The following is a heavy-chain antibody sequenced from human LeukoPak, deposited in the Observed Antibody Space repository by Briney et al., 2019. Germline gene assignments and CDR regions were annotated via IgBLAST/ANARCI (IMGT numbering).Heavy chain of an antibody. CDR2: ISYDGTNK. J-gene: IGHJ6*04. V-gene: IGHV3-30*18. CDR1: GFTFRSYG. D-gene: IGHD3-16*01. CDR3: AKEGGIGGYYYGMDV. Sequence: QPGGSLRLSCAASGFTFRSYGMHWVRQAPGKGLEWVAVISYDGTNKYYADSVKGRFTISRDNSKNTVYLQMNSLRAEDTAVYYCAKEGGIGGYYYGMDVWGKGTTVTVSS.